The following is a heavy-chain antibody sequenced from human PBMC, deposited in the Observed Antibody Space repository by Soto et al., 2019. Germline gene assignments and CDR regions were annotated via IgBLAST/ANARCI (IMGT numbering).Heavy chain of an antibody. CDR1: GGTFSSYA. D-gene: IGHD2-2*01. CDR3: ARGKADIVVVPADHKRPYNWLDP. Sequence: ASVKVPCKASGGTFSSYAISWVRQAPGQGLEWMGGIIPIFGTANYAQKFPGRVTITADKSTSTAYMELSSLRSEDTAVYYCARGKADIVVVPADHKRPYNWLDPCGQGTLVTVSS. CDR2: IIPIFGTA. V-gene: IGHV1-69*06. J-gene: IGHJ5*02.